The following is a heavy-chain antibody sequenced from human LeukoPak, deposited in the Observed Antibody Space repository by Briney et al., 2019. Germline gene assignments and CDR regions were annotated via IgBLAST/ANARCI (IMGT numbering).Heavy chain of an antibody. Sequence: LPGGSLRLSCAASGFTFSTYSMHWVRQAPGKGLEWVSAISGSGGSGSSTDYADSVKGRFTISRDNSKNTLYLQMNSLRAEDTAVYYCAKVPHYYYGSGSFQFDYWGQGTLVAVSS. CDR3: AKVPHYYYGSGSFQFDY. CDR2: ISGSGGSGSST. CDR1: GFTFSTYS. D-gene: IGHD3-10*01. J-gene: IGHJ4*02. V-gene: IGHV3-23*01.